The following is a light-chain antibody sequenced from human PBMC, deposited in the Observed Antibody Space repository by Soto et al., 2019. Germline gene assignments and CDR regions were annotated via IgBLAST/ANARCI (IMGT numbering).Light chain of an antibody. CDR2: SAA. Sequence: VLSQAPAAVPVSHGERARLSCSASQNVSGSVAWYQQKPGQAPRLIIYSAATRATGIPARFSGSGSGTEFNLTISSLQSEDFASYYCQQSRTFAQRTKVDI. CDR3: QQSRT. CDR1: QNVSGS. J-gene: IGKJ2*01. V-gene: IGKV3-15*01.